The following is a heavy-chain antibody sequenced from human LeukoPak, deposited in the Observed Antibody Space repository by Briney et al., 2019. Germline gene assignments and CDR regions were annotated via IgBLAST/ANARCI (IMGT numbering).Heavy chain of an antibody. CDR1: GGSFSGYY. CDR3: ARGGEGYSYGYVLLGNRRKTNNWFDP. CDR2: INHSGST. V-gene: IGHV4-34*01. D-gene: IGHD5-18*01. Sequence: SETLSLTCAVYGGSFSGYYWSWIRQPPGKGLEWIGEINHSGSTNYNPSLKRRVTISVDTSKNQFSLKLSSVTAADTAVYYCARGGEGYSYGYVLLGNRRKTNNWFDPWGQGTLVTVSS. J-gene: IGHJ5*02.